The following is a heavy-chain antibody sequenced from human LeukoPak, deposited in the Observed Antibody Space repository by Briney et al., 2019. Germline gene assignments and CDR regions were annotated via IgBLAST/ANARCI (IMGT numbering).Heavy chain of an antibody. D-gene: IGHD5-24*01. CDR2: IKQDESEK. V-gene: IGHV3-7*01. CDR3: ARADGYTIGGEFDY. Sequence: GGSLRLSCAASGFTFSSYWMSWVRQAPGKGLEWVANIKQDESEKYYVDSVKGRFTISRDNAKNSLYLQMNSLRAEDTAVYYCARADGYTIGGEFDYWGQGTLVTVSS. J-gene: IGHJ4*02. CDR1: GFTFSSYW.